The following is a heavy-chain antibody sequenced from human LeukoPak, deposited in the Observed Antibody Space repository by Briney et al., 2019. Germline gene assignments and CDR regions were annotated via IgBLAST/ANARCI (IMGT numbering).Heavy chain of an antibody. J-gene: IGHJ6*02. CDR3: ANDYSNYYSYGMDA. Sequence: QAGRSLRLSCAASGFTFSSYGMHWVRQAPGKGLEWVAVISHDGSNKDYSDSVKGRFTISRDNSRSTLYLHMNSLRVEDTAVYYCANDYSNYYSYGMDAWGQGTTVTVSS. V-gene: IGHV3-30*18. CDR2: ISHDGSNK. CDR1: GFTFSSYG. D-gene: IGHD4-11*01.